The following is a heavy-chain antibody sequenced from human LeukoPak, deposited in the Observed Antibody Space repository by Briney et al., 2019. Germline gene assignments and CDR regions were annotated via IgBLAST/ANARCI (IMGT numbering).Heavy chain of an antibody. CDR1: GFAFTNAW. CDR2: IRSKTAGGPT. D-gene: IGHD3-9*01. V-gene: IGHV3-15*01. J-gene: IGHJ4*02. CDR3: TAYYDFLTGYNTRRDY. Sequence: GGSLRLSCAASGFAFTNAWMTWVRQAPGKGLEWIGRIRSKTAGGPTDYAAPVKGRFTISRDDSKNMLYLQMSSLTTEDTAIYYCTAYYDFLTGYNTRRDYWGQGTLVTVSP.